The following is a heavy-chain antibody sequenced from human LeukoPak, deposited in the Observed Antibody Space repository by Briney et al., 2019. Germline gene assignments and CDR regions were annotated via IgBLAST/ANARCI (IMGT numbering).Heavy chain of an antibody. Sequence: SETLSLTCTVSGVSISSYYWSWIRQPPGKGLEWIGYIYYSGSTNYNPSLKSRVTISVDTSKNQFSLKLSSVTAADTAVYYCASTDWVNYYYKDVWGKGTTVTVSS. CDR2: IYYSGST. J-gene: IGHJ6*03. CDR3: ASTDWVNYYYKDV. D-gene: IGHD2-21*01. V-gene: IGHV4-59*01. CDR1: GVSISSYY.